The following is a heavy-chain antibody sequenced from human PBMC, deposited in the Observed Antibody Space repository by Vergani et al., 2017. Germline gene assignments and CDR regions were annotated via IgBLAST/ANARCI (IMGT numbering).Heavy chain of an antibody. J-gene: IGHJ4*02. V-gene: IGHV1-18*04. CDR2: ISAYNGNT. D-gene: IGHD6-19*01. CDR3: ARDIAVPNLGGGNDY. Sequence: QVQLVQSGAEVKKPGASVKVSCKASGYTFTSYGISWVRQAPGQGLEWMGWISAYNGNTNYAQKLQGRVTMTTDTSTSTAYMELRSLGSDDTAVYYCARDIAVPNLGGGNDYWGQGTLVTVSS. CDR1: GYTFTSYG.